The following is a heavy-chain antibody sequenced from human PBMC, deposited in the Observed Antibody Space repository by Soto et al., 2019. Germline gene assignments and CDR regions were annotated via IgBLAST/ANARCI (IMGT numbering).Heavy chain of an antibody. CDR2: IIPIFGTA. D-gene: IGHD6-19*01. CDR1: GGTFSSYA. Sequence: SVKVSCKASGGTFSSYAISWVRQAPGQGLEWMGGIIPIFGTANYAQKFQGRVTITADESTSTAYMELCSLRSEDTAVYYCAYTNGYSSGWYVWGQGTLVTVSS. J-gene: IGHJ4*02. V-gene: IGHV1-69*13. CDR3: AYTNGYSSGWYV.